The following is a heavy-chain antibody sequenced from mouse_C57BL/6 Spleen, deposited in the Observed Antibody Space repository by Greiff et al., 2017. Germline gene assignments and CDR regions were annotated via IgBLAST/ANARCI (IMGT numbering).Heavy chain of an antibody. D-gene: IGHD2-5*01. CDR2: ISDGGSYT. CDR1: GFTFSSYA. CDR3: ARYRGYSNSGYFDV. J-gene: IGHJ1*03. V-gene: IGHV5-4*03. Sequence: EVMLVESGGGLVKPGGSLKLSCAASGFTFSSYAMSWVRQTPEKRLEWVATISDGGSYTYYPDNVKGRFTITRDNAKNNLYLQLSQLKTEDTAMYYGARYRGYSNSGYFDVWGKGTTVTVSS.